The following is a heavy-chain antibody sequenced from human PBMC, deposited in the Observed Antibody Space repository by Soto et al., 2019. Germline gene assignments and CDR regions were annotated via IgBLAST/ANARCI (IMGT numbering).Heavy chain of an antibody. CDR2: IGGGGTDT. V-gene: IGHV3-23*01. Sequence: VQLLESGGGLVQPGGSLTLSCAASRFTFSDFAMSWVRQAPGKGLEWVSSIGGGGTDTYYADSVKGRSTISRDNSKNTLYLQVDGLRDEDTAVYYCAKDAVPYNGKWDWFDSWGQGTLVIVSS. CDR3: AKDAVPYNGKWDWFDS. J-gene: IGHJ5*01. D-gene: IGHD1-20*01. CDR1: RFTFSDFA.